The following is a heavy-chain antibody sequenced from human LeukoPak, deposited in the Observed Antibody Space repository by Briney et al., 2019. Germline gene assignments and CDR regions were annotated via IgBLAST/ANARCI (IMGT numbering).Heavy chain of an antibody. CDR2: INPSGGST. D-gene: IGHD3-16*01. Sequence: ASVKVSCKASGYTFTNHYMHWVRQAPGQGLEWMAIINPSGGSTSYAQKFQGRVTMTRDTSTSTVYMELSSLRSEDTAVYYCATPQPGDYDYVWGSFSLSFDIWGQGTMVTVSS. J-gene: IGHJ3*02. V-gene: IGHV1-46*01. CDR3: ATPQPGDYDYVWGSFSLSFDI. CDR1: GYTFTNHY.